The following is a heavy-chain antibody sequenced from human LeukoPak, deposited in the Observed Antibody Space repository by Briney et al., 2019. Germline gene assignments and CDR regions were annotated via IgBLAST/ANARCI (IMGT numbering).Heavy chain of an antibody. D-gene: IGHD3-16*01. CDR1: SYSVTSDYY. CDR2: VYHTGTT. CDR3: ARHWGRREAFDI. Sequence: SETLSLTCAVSSYSVTSDYYWAWIRPSPGTGLEWIGTVYHTGTTYYNPSLESRVTMSVHTLDNEFSLRLTSVTAADTAVYYCARHWGRREAFDIWGQGTVVTVSS. J-gene: IGHJ3*02. V-gene: IGHV4-38-2*01.